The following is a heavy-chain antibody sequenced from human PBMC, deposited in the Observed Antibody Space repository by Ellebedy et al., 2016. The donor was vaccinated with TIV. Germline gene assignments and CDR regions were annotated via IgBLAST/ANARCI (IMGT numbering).Heavy chain of an antibody. Sequence: ASVKVSCKASGGTFSTYGISWVRQAPGQGLEWMGGFIPLFGTPNYAQKFQGRIAITADKSTSTTYLELSSLKSEDTAMYYCAATTFTVFGAVIVNFYGLDVWGQGTVVTVSS. V-gene: IGHV1-69*06. CDR3: AATTFTVFGAVIVNFYGLDV. CDR1: GGTFSTYG. CDR2: FIPLFGTP. D-gene: IGHD3-3*01. J-gene: IGHJ6*02.